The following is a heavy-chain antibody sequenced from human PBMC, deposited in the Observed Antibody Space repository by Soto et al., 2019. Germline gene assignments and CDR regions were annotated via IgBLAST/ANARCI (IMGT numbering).Heavy chain of an antibody. D-gene: IGHD5-18*01. CDR1: GFTFSSYA. Sequence: PGGSLRLSCAASGFTFSSYAMHWVRQAPGKGLEWVAVISYDGSNKYYADSVKGRFTISRDNSKNTLYLQMNSLRAEDTAVYYCARGSDDSHGYHYYYGMDVWGQGTTVTVYS. J-gene: IGHJ6*02. CDR3: ARGSDDSHGYHYYYGMDV. CDR2: ISYDGSNK. V-gene: IGHV3-30-3*01.